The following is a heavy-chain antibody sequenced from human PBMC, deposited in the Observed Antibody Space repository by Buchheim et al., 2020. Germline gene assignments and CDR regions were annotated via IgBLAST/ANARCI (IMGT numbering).Heavy chain of an antibody. CDR2: INHSGST. D-gene: IGHD6-6*01. CDR3: ARTQHYSSSLGY. Sequence: QVQLQQWGAGLLKPSETLSLTCAVSGGSFSGYYWSWIRQPPGKGLEWIGEINHSGSTNYNPSLKSRVTISVDTSKNQFSLKLSSVTAADTAVYYCARTQHYSSSLGYWGQGTL. V-gene: IGHV4-34*01. J-gene: IGHJ4*02. CDR1: GGSFSGYY.